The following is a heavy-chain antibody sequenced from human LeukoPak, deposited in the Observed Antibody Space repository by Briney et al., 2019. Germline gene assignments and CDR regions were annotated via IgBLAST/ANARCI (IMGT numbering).Heavy chain of an antibody. CDR2: INHSGST. CDR3: ASESSGYSKGDY. CDR1: GGSFSGYY. D-gene: IGHD3-22*01. V-gene: IGHV4-34*01. Sequence: PSETLSLTCAVYGGSFSGYYWSWIRQPPGKGLEWIGEINHSGSTNYNPSLKSRVTISVDTSKNQFSLKLSSVTAADTAVYYCASESSGYSKGDYWGQGTLVTVSS. J-gene: IGHJ4*02.